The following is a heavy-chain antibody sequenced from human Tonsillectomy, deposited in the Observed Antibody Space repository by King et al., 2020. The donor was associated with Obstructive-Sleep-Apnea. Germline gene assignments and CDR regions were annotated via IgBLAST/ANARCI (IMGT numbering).Heavy chain of an antibody. CDR3: ARGYSSSWYLNDAFDI. Sequence: QLQESGPGLVKPSETLSLTCTVSGGSISSSSYYWGWIRQPPRKGLEWIGGIYYSGSTYYNPSLKSRVTISVDTSKNQFSLKLRPVTAADTAVYYCARGYSSSWYLNDAFDIWGQGTMVTVSS. V-gene: IGHV4-39*07. CDR1: GGSISSSSYY. CDR2: IYYSGST. J-gene: IGHJ3*02. D-gene: IGHD6-13*01.